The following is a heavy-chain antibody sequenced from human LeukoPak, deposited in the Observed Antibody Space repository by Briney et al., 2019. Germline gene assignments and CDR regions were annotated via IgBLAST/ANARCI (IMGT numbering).Heavy chain of an antibody. CDR3: ARRALRYCSSTSCPAQYYGVDV. Sequence: GGSLRLSCAASGFIFSSDWNSCVLQAPGKKLEWLTNRKEDGSGKYYVDSVKGRFTISRDNAKNSLYLQTNSLRAEDTAVYYCARRALRYCSSTSCPAQYYGVDVWGKGNPVTVSS. CDR2: RKEDGSGK. V-gene: IGHV3-7*03. CDR1: GFIFSSDW. J-gene: IGHJ6*04. D-gene: IGHD2-2*01.